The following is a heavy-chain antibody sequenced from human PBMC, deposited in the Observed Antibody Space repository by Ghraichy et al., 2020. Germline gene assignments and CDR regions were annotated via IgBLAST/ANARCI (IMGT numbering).Heavy chain of an antibody. D-gene: IGHD6-19*01. CDR2: IYSTGST. Sequence: SETLSLTCTVSGGSISSGTYYWSWIRQPAGKGLEWIGRIYSTGSTYYNPSLKSRVTISVDTSKNQFSLKLSSMTAADTAVYYCARVSRSGRGVAGTYDAFDIWGQGTMVTVSS. V-gene: IGHV4-61*02. CDR1: GGSISSGTYY. CDR3: ARVSRSGRGVAGTYDAFDI. J-gene: IGHJ3*02.